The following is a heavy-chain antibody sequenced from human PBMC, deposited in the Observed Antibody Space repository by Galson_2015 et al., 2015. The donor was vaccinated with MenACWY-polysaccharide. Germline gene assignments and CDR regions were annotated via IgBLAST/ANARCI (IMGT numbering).Heavy chain of an antibody. V-gene: IGHV3-23*01. CDR3: AKDKCGGSYWVNTKIDC. J-gene: IGHJ4*02. CDR2: ISNSGGRY. D-gene: IGHD1-26*01. CDR1: GFTFSSYA. Sequence: SLRLSCAASGFTFSSYAMNWVRQAPGKGLEWVSDISNSGGRYYYAASVKGRFTISRDNAKYMLFLQMNSLRAEDTAIYYCAKDKCGGSYWVNTKIDCSGRASLGTVSS.